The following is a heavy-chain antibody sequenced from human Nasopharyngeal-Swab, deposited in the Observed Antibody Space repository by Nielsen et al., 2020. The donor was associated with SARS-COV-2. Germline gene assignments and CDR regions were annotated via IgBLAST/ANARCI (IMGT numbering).Heavy chain of an antibody. Sequence: WIRQPPGKGLEWIGYIYYSGSTYYNPSLKSRVTISVDTSKNQFSLKLSSVTAADTAVYYCARGRKQQLVLRWFDPWGQGTLVTVSP. CDR3: ARGRKQQLVLRWFDP. CDR2: IYYSGST. V-gene: IGHV4-31*02. J-gene: IGHJ5*02. D-gene: IGHD6-13*01.